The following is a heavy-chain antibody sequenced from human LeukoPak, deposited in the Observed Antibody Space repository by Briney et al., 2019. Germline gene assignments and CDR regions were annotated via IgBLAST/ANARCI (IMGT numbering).Heavy chain of an antibody. V-gene: IGHV4-39*01. D-gene: IGHD6-13*01. CDR2: IYYSGST. Sequence: SETLSLTCTVSGGSISSYYWGWIRQPPGKGLEWIGSIYYSGSTYYNPSLKSRVTISVDTSKNQFSLKLSSVTAADTAVYYCARQGLNDIAAAGMWWFDPWGQGTLVTVSS. J-gene: IGHJ5*02. CDR3: ARQGLNDIAAAGMWWFDP. CDR1: GGSISSYY.